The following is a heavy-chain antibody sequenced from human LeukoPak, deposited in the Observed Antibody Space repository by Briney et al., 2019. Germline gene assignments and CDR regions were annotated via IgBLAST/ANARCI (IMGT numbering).Heavy chain of an antibody. CDR3: ARDGDHDAFDI. J-gene: IGHJ3*02. D-gene: IGHD7-27*01. V-gene: IGHV3-30*03. Sequence: GGSLRLSCAASKFIFSNYWMGWVRQAPGKGLEWVAVISYDGSNKYYADSVKGRFTISRDNSKNTLYLQMNSLRAEDTAVYYCARDGDHDAFDIWGQGTMVTVSS. CDR2: ISYDGSNK. CDR1: KFIFSNYW.